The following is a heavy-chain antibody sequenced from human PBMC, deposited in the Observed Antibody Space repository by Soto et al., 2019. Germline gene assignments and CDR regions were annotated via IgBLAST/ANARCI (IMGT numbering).Heavy chain of an antibody. Sequence: GESLKISCKGSGYSFTSYWIGWVRQMPGKGLEWMGIIYPGDSDTRYSPSFQGQVTISADKSISTAYLQRSSLKASDTAMYYCASNSGGLVPDDYGDYYYYGMDVWGQGTTVTVPS. CDR3: ASNSGGLVPDDYGDYYYYGMDV. J-gene: IGHJ6*02. CDR1: GYSFTSYW. V-gene: IGHV5-51*01. CDR2: IYPGDSDT. D-gene: IGHD4-17*01.